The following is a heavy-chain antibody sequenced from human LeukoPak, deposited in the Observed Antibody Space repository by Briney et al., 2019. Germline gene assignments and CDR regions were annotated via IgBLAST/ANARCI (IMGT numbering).Heavy chain of an antibody. CDR1: GGSISSGGYY. Sequence: SETLSLTCTVSGGSISSGGYYWSWIRQHPGKGLEWIGYIYYSGSTYYNPSLKSRVTISVDTSKNQFSLKLSSVTAADTAVYYCARQPHAFDNWFDPWGQGTLVTVSS. D-gene: IGHD3-10*01. CDR2: IYYSGST. CDR3: ARQPHAFDNWFDP. J-gene: IGHJ5*02. V-gene: IGHV4-31*03.